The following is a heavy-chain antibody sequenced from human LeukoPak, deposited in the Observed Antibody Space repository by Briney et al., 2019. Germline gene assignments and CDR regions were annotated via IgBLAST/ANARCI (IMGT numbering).Heavy chain of an antibody. CDR2: ISSSSSTR. CDR1: GFTFSSYS. Sequence: GGSLRLSCAASGFTFSSYSMNWVRQAPGEGLEWVSYISSSSSTRYYADSVKGRFTISRDNAKNSLYLQMNSLRAEDTAVYYCARDPVVVVPAAIGSIAVAGHFDYWGQGTLVTVSS. CDR3: ARDPVVVVPAAIGSIAVAGHFDY. V-gene: IGHV3-48*01. J-gene: IGHJ4*02. D-gene: IGHD2-2*02.